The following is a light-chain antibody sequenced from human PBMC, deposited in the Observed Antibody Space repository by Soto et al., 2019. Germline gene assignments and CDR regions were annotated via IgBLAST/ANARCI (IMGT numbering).Light chain of an antibody. Sequence: EIVMTQSPATLSVSPGERATLSCRASQSVSSNLAWYQQKPGQAPRLLIYGASTRATGIPARFSGSGSGTEFTLPISSLQPEDFAVYYCQQYNNWPPVTFGRGTKVDIK. J-gene: IGKJ3*01. CDR2: GAS. CDR3: QQYNNWPPVT. V-gene: IGKV3-15*01. CDR1: QSVSSN.